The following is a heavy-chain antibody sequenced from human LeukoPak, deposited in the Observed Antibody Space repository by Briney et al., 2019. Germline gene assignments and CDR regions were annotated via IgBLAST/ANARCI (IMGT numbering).Heavy chain of an antibody. Sequence: ASVRVSCKASGYAFTGYYIHWVRQAPGQGLEWMGWINPNSGGTKYAQKFQGRVTMTRDTSITTAYMGLSRLRSDDTAVYYCAKGRVVAGSKSLTYHWFDPWGQGTLVTVSS. V-gene: IGHV1-2*02. D-gene: IGHD6-19*01. J-gene: IGHJ5*02. CDR3: AKGRVVAGSKSLTYHWFDP. CDR2: INPNSGGT. CDR1: GYAFTGYY.